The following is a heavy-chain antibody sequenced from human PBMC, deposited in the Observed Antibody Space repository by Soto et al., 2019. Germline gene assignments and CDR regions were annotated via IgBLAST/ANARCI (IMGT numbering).Heavy chain of an antibody. CDR2: IFYSGST. D-gene: IGHD3-9*01. V-gene: IGHV4-39*01. J-gene: IGHJ4*02. Sequence: SETLSLTCTVSGGSISSGSYYWGWIRQPPGKGLEWIGSIFYSGSTYYTPSLKSRVTISVDTSKNQFSLKLSSVTAADTAMYYCARLPRYFEVTRDYYFDYWGQGTLVT. CDR1: GGSISSGSYY. CDR3: ARLPRYFEVTRDYYFDY.